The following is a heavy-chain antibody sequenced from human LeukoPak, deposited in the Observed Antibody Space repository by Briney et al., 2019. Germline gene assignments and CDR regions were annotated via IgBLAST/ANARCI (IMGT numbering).Heavy chain of an antibody. CDR2: IYYSGST. CDR3: ARDSGSGLDY. Sequence: SETLSLTCTVSGGSISSSSYYWGWIRQPPGKGLEWIGSIYYSGSTYYNPSLKSRVTISVDTSKNQFSLKLSSVTAADTAVYYCARDSGSGLDYWGQGTLVTVSS. V-gene: IGHV4-39*07. CDR1: GGSISSSSYY. D-gene: IGHD3-10*01. J-gene: IGHJ4*02.